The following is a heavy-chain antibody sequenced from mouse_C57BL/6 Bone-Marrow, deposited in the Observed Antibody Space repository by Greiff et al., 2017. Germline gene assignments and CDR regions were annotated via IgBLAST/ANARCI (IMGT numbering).Heavy chain of an antibody. J-gene: IGHJ3*01. Sequence: QVQLKESGAELARPGASVKLSCKASGYTFTSYGISWVKQRTGQGLEWIGEIYPRSGNTYYNEKFKGKATLTADKSSSTAYMELRSLTSEDSAVYFCARWTSLTLFAYWGQGTLVTVSA. CDR3: ARWTSLTLFAY. D-gene: IGHD4-1*01. V-gene: IGHV1-81*01. CDR1: GYTFTSYG. CDR2: IYPRSGNT.